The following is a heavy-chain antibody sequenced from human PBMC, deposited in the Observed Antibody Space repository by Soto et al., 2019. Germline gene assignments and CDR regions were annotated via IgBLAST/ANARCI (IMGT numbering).Heavy chain of an antibody. V-gene: IGHV3-30-3*01. CDR1: GFTFSSYA. D-gene: IGHD3-10*01. CDR2: ISYDGSNK. Sequence: GGSLRLSCAASGFTFSSYAMHWVRQAPGKGLEWVAVISYDGSNKYYADSVKGRFTISRDNSKNTLYLQMNSRRAEDTAVYYCAGVLYGSGSSVKPPFDYWGQGTLVTVSS. CDR3: AGVLYGSGSSVKPPFDY. J-gene: IGHJ4*02.